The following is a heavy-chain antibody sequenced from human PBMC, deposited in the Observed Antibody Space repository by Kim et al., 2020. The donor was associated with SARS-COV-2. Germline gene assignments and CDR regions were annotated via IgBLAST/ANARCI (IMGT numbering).Heavy chain of an antibody. CDR1: GGTFSSYA. CDR2: IIPIFGTA. V-gene: IGHV1-69*13. Sequence: SVKVSCKASGGTFSSYAISWVRQAPGQGLEWMGGIIPIFGTANYAQKFQGRVTITADESTSTAYMELSSLRSEDTAVYYCARGEGVTMIVVGSQCYYYGMDVWGQGTTVTVSS. J-gene: IGHJ6*02. CDR3: ARGEGVTMIVVGSQCYYYGMDV. D-gene: IGHD3-22*01.